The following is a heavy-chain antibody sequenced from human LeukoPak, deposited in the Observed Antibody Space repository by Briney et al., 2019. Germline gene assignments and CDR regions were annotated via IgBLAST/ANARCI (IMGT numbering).Heavy chain of an antibody. D-gene: IGHD3-22*01. J-gene: IGHJ4*02. V-gene: IGHV3-23*01. CDR1: GFTFSSYA. CDR2: ISGSGDST. Sequence: GGSLRLSCAASGFTFSSYAMNWVRQAPGKGLEWVSVISGSGDSTYYADSVKGRFTISRDNSKNTLYLQMNSLRAEDTAVYYCAKDSGPMIVVVILDYWGQGTLVTVSS. CDR3: AKDSGPMIVVVILDY.